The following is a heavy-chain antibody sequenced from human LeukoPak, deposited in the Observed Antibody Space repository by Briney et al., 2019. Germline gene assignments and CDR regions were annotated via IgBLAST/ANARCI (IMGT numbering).Heavy chain of an antibody. CDR2: VYYSGST. CDR1: GGSISSGGYY. CDR3: ARAAANRNYFDY. V-gene: IGHV4-31*03. Sequence: SQTLSLTCTVSGGSISSGGYYCSWIRQHPWKGLEWIGYVYYSGSTYYNPSLKSRVTISVDTSKNQFSLKLSSVTAADTAVYYCARAAANRNYFDYWGQGTLVTVSS. D-gene: IGHD2-15*01. J-gene: IGHJ4*02.